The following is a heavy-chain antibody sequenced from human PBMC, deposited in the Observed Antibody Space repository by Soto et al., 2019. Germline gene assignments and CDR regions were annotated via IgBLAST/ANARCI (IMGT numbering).Heavy chain of an antibody. V-gene: IGHV3-74*01. D-gene: IGHD5-18*01. CDR3: TRDQRYSSAV. CDR2: VNSDGSIT. CDR1: GFDFTNSW. Sequence: EVQPVESGGGLVQPGGSLRLSCAASGFDFTNSWMHWVRQAPGKGLVWVSHVNSDGSITTYADSVKGRFTISRDNAKNTVYLQMNSLRVEDTAVYYCTRDQRYSSAVWGQGTLVTVSS. J-gene: IGHJ4*02.